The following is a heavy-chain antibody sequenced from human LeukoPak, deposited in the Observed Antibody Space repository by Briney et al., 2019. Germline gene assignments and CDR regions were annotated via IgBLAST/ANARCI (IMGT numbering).Heavy chain of an antibody. CDR1: GLTFSSYS. Sequence: PGRSLRLSRAASGLTFSSYSMNSVSQAAGKWLEWVSSISSSSSYIYYADSVKGRFTISRDNSKNTLYLQMNSLRAEDTAVYYCAKGLMRLTHSYGFSLFDYWGQGTLVTVSS. D-gene: IGHD5-18*01. CDR3: AKGLMRLTHSYGFSLFDY. V-gene: IGHV3-21*01. J-gene: IGHJ4*02. CDR2: ISSSSSYI.